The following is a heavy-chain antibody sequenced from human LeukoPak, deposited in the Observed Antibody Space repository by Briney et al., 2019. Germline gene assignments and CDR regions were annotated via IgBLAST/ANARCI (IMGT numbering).Heavy chain of an antibody. CDR3: AKPSRRYSSSWQQFDY. D-gene: IGHD6-13*01. Sequence: GGSLRLSCAASGFTFSSYAMSWVRQAPGKGLEWVSAISGSGGSTYYADSVKGRFTISRDNSKNTLYLQMNSLRAEDTAVYYCAKPSRRYSSSWQQFDYWGQGTLVTVSS. CDR1: GFTFSSYA. J-gene: IGHJ4*02. CDR2: ISGSGGST. V-gene: IGHV3-23*01.